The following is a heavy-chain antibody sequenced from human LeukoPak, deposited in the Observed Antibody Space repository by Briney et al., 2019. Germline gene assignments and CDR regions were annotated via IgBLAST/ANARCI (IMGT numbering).Heavy chain of an antibody. V-gene: IGHV1-69*01. D-gene: IGHD2-15*01. CDR2: IIPIFGTA. CDR1: GGTFSSYA. CDR3: ARAPPRVAATLAFDY. Sequence: SVKVSCKASGGTFSSYAISWERQAPGQGLEWMGGIIPIFGTANYAQKFQGRVTITADESTSTAYMELSSLRSEDTAVYYCARAPPRVAATLAFDYWGQGTLVTVSS. J-gene: IGHJ4*02.